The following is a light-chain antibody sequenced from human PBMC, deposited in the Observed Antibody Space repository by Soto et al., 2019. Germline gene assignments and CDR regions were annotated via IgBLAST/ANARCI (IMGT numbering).Light chain of an antibody. J-gene: IGKJ2*01. CDR2: VAS. V-gene: IGKV3-15*01. Sequence: EIVMTQSPATLSVSPGERATLSCSASQSVSSNLAWYQQKPGQAPRLLIYVASTRATGIPARFSGSGSGTEFTLTISSLQSEDFAAYYRQQYNNWPGYTFGQGTKMEIK. CDR1: QSVSSN. CDR3: QQYNNWPGYT.